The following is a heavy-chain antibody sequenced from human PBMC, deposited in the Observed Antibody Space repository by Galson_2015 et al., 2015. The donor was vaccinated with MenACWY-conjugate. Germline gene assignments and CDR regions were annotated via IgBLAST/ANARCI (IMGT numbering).Heavy chain of an antibody. D-gene: IGHD2-2*01. V-gene: IGHV3-7*03. CDR1: GFTFDSYR. CDR3: ARDLGFYCSRNDCYSPY. Sequence: SLRLSCAASGFTFDSYRMSWVRQVPGKGPEWVANIKQDGSEKYHVDSVRGRFTISRDNAKNSLYLQMNSLRAEDTAVYYCARDLGFYCSRNDCYSPYWGQGTLVTVSS. J-gene: IGHJ4*02. CDR2: IKQDGSEK.